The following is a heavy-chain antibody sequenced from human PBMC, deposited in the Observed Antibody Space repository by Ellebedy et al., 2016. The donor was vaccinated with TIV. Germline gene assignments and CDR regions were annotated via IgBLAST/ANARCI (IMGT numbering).Heavy chain of an antibody. D-gene: IGHD3-10*01. CDR1: GFIFSNYW. CDR2: IKLDGSET. CDR3: TRRRGSGSSDY. J-gene: IGHJ4*02. V-gene: IGHV3-7*01. Sequence: GGSLRLSCAASGFIFSNYWMSWVRQAPGKGPEWVANIKLDGSETYYVDSVKDRFTISRDNAKNSLYLQINSLRVEDAAVYYCTRRRGSGSSDYWGQGTLVTVSS.